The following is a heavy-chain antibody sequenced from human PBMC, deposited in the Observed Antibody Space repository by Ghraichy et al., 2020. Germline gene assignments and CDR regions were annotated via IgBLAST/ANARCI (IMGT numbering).Heavy chain of an antibody. CDR2: ITASSRTT. J-gene: IGHJ6*02. D-gene: IGHD4-23*01. CDR3: ARGATVVRFFYFNGMDV. Sequence: GESLNISCVGSGFSFSSHIMTWVRQSPGKGLEWVSYITASSRTTSYADSVRGRFTISRDNAQNSLYLQLNSLRDEDTGVYYCARGATVVRFFYFNGMDVWGQGTTVTVSS. CDR1: GFSFSSHI. V-gene: IGHV3-48*02.